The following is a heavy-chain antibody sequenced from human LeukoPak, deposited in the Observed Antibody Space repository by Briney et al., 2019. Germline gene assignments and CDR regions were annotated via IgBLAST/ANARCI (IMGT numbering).Heavy chain of an antibody. CDR3: AKDGWEYDILTGYFDY. J-gene: IGHJ4*02. V-gene: IGHV3-30*18. CDR2: ISYDGSNK. CDR1: GFTSSSYG. D-gene: IGHD3-9*01. Sequence: GGSLRLSCAAPGFTSSSYGMHWVRQAPGQGLGWVAVISYDGSNKYYADSVKGRFTISRDNSKNTLYLQMNSLRAEDTAVYYCAKDGWEYDILTGYFDYWGQGTLVTVSS.